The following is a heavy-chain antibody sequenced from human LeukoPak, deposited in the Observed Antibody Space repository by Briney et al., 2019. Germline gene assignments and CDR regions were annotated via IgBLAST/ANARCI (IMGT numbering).Heavy chain of an antibody. CDR3: AGALLPYYYDSSGFGDAFDI. CDR2: IYYSGST. V-gene: IGHV4-59*08. Sequence: PSETLSLTCTVSGGSISSYHWSWIRQPPGKALEWIGYIYYSGSTRFNPSLKSRVSISVDSSKNQFSLKLSSVTAADTAVYYCAGALLPYYYDSSGFGDAFDIWGQGTMVTVSS. D-gene: IGHD3-22*01. J-gene: IGHJ3*02. CDR1: GGSISSYH.